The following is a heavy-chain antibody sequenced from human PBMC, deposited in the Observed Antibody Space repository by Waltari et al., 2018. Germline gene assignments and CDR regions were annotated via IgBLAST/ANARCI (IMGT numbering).Heavy chain of an antibody. CDR2: FDPEDGET. V-gene: IGHV1-24*01. CDR1: GYTLTALS. Sequence: QVQLVQSGAEVKKPGASVKVSCKVSGYTLTALSMNWVRTAPGKGLEWMGVFDPEDGETIYAQKFQGRVTMTEDTSTDTAYMELSSLRSEDTAVYYCATEIVVVPAAIGYYGMDVWGQGTTVTVSS. CDR3: ATEIVVVPAAIGYYGMDV. D-gene: IGHD2-2*01. J-gene: IGHJ6*02.